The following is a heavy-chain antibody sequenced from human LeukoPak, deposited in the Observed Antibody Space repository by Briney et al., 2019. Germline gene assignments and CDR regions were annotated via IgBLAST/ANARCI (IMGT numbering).Heavy chain of an antibody. V-gene: IGHV1-46*01. CDR2: INPSGGST. J-gene: IGHJ4*02. Sequence: ASVKVSCKASGYTFTSYYMHWVRLAPGQGLEWMGIINPSGGSTSYAQKFQGRVTMTRDTSTSTVYMELSSLRSEDTAVYYCARDLGIVVVVAATPGVDYWGQGTLVTVSS. CDR1: GYTFTSYY. D-gene: IGHD2-15*01. CDR3: ARDLGIVVVVAATPGVDY.